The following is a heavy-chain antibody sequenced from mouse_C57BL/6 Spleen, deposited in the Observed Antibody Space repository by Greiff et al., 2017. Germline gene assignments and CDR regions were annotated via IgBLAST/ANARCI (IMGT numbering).Heavy chain of an antibody. J-gene: IGHJ4*01. CDR1: GFTFSDYG. D-gene: IGHD4-1*01. V-gene: IGHV5-17*01. Sequence: EVQGVESGGGLVKPGGSLKLSCAASGFTFSDYGMHWVRQAPEKGLEWVAYISSGSSTIYYADTVKGRFTISRDNAKKTLFLQRTSLRSEDTAMYYCARKDWEGSYAMDYWGQGTSVTVSS. CDR2: ISSGSSTI. CDR3: ARKDWEGSYAMDY.